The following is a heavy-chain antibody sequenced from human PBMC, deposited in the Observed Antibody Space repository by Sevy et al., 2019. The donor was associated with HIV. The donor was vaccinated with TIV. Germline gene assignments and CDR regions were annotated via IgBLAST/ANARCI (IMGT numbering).Heavy chain of an antibody. CDR2: IYYSGST. D-gene: IGHD6-13*01. Sequence: SETLSLTCTVSGDSISNNDYYWAWIRQPRGKGLDWIGSIYYSGSTYYTPSLKSRVTISVDTSKNQFSLKLRSVTAADTAVYYCAREGPRIAQFDYWGQRTLVTVSS. V-gene: IGHV4-39*02. CDR1: GDSISNNDYY. J-gene: IGHJ4*02. CDR3: AREGPRIAQFDY.